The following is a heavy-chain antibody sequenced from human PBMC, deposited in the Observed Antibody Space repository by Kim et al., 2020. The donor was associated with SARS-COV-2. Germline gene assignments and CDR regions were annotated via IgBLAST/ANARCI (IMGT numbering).Heavy chain of an antibody. J-gene: IGHJ4*02. D-gene: IGHD3-22*01. Sequence: GGSLRLSCAASGFTFSSYAMHWVRQAPGKGLEWVAVIWYDGSNKYYADSVKGRFTISRDNSKNTLYLQMNSLRAEDTAVYYCAKGGNYYDSPNPDYWGQG. CDR3: AKGGNYYDSPNPDY. CDR2: IWYDGSNK. CDR1: GFTFSSYA. V-gene: IGHV3-33*06.